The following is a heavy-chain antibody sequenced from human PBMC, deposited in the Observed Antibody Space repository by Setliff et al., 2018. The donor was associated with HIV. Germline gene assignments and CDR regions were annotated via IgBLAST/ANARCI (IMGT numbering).Heavy chain of an antibody. CDR2: VYYSRTSSHENFFHTGTT. CDR1: GGSISDSH. Sequence: SETLSLTCTVSGGSISDSHWSWIRQPPGKGLEWIGYVYYSRTSSHENFFHTGTTKYNPSLESRVTISQDTSKNQFSLKLSSVTAADTAVYYCARSPPGIAVAGLLDYWGQGTLVTVSS. V-gene: IGHV4-59*08. D-gene: IGHD6-19*01. CDR3: ARSPPGIAVAGLLDY. J-gene: IGHJ4*02.